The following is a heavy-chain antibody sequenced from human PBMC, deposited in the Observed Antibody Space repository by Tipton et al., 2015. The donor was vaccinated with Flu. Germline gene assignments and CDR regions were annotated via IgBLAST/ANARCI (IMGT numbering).Heavy chain of an antibody. CDR2: IYYSGST. J-gene: IGHJ5*02. CDR1: GGSISGYY. CDR3: AREFSGWFDP. Sequence: LRLSCTVSGGSISGYYWTWIRQPPGKGLEWIGYIYYSGSTNYNPSLKSRVTISVDTSKNQFSLKLSSVTAADTAVYYCAREFSGWFDPWGQGTLVTVSS. V-gene: IGHV4-59*12. D-gene: IGHD2/OR15-2a*01.